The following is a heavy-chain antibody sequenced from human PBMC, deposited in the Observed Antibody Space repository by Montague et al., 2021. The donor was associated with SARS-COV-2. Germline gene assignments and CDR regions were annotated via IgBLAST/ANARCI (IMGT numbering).Heavy chain of an antibody. CDR1: RGSFSGYY. Sequence: SETLSLTCTVPRGSFSGYYWTWICQPPGQGLERNGEINHSGGVNTNSYLKSRVTISVDTSKNHFSLKLRSVTAADTAIYYCASGYCSSNTCYWSLHYWGQGTLVAVSS. D-gene: IGHD2-2*01. V-gene: IGHV4-34*01. CDR3: ASGYCSSNTCYWSLHY. CDR2: INHSGGV. J-gene: IGHJ4*02.